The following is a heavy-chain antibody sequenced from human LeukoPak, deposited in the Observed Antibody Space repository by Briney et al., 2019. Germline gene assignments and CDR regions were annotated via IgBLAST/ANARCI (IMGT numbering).Heavy chain of an antibody. V-gene: IGHV3-48*03. CDR3: ARSGQHLFDF. D-gene: IGHD6-13*01. CDR2: ISSSGGTI. Sequence: PGGSLRLSCAASGFTFSSSEMNWVRQAPGKGLEWVSYISSSGGTISYADPVKGRFTISRDNAKNSLYLQMNSLRAEDTAIYYCARSGQHLFDFWGQGTLVTVSS. J-gene: IGHJ4*02. CDR1: GFTFSSSE.